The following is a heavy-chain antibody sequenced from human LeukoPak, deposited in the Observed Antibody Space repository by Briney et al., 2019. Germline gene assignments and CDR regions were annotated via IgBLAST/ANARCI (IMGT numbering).Heavy chain of an antibody. CDR3: ARDTVPAEPAHFDY. Sequence: GASVKVSCKASGYTFTSYYMHWVRQAPGQGLEWMGIINPSGGSTSYAQKFQARVTMTRDMSTSTVYMELSSLRSEDTAVYYRARDTVPAEPAHFDYWGQGTLVTVSS. V-gene: IGHV1-46*01. D-gene: IGHD4-17*01. CDR2: INPSGGST. J-gene: IGHJ4*02. CDR1: GYTFTSYY.